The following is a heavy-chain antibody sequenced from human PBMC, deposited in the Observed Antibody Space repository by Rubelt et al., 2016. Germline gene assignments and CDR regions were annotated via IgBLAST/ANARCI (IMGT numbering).Heavy chain of an antibody. CDR1: GFTFSGYE. J-gene: IGHJ4*02. Sequence: GGSLRLSCAASGFTFSGYEMNWVRQAPGKGLEWVSYISDSGTTIYYADSVKGRFTISRDNAKNSLYLQMDSLRAEDTAVYYCARALGSGSSDYWGQGTLVTVSS. CDR3: ARALGSGSSDY. CDR2: ISDSGTTI. D-gene: IGHD3-10*01. V-gene: IGHV3-48*03.